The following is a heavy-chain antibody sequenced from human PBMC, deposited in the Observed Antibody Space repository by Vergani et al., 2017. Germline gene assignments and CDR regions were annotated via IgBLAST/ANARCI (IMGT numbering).Heavy chain of an antibody. CDR2: IYPGDSDT. V-gene: IGHV5-51*01. Sequence: EVQLVQSGAEVKKPGESLKISCKGSGYSFTRYWIGWVRQMPGKGLEWMGIIYPGDSDTRYSPSFQGQVTISADKSISTAYLQWSSLKASDTAMYYCARHAVIAAAGTGGFDPWGQGTLVTVSS. CDR3: ARHAVIAAAGTGGFDP. D-gene: IGHD6-13*01. J-gene: IGHJ5*02. CDR1: GYSFTRYW.